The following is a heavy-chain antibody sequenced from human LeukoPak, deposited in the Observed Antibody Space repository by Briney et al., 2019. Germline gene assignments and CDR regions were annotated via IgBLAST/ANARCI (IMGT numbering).Heavy chain of an antibody. J-gene: IGHJ4*02. CDR3: AKALGGGFGELDY. CDR1: GFTFDDYA. CDR2: ISWNSGSI. D-gene: IGHD3-10*01. V-gene: IGHV3-9*01. Sequence: GGSLRLSCAASGFTFDDYAMHWVGQAPGKGLELVSGISWNSGSIGYADSVKGRFTISRDNAKNSLYLQMNSLRAEDTALYYCAKALGGGFGELDYWGQGTLVTVSS.